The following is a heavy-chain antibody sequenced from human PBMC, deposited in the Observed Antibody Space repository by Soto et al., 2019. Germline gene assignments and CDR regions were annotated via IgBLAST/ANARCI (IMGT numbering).Heavy chain of an antibody. Sequence: ASVKVSCKASGYTFTSYGISWVRQAPGQGLEWMGWISAYNGNTGYAQKFQGRVTMTRDTSISTAYMELSSLRSEDTAVYYCARGPDILVVVAATDNNWFDPWGQGTLVTVFS. CDR1: GYTFTSYG. J-gene: IGHJ5*02. CDR3: ARGPDILVVVAATDNNWFDP. D-gene: IGHD2-15*01. V-gene: IGHV1-18*01. CDR2: ISAYNGNT.